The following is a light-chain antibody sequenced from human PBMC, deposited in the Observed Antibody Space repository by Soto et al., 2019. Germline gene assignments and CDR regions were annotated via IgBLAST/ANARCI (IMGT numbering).Light chain of an antibody. V-gene: IGKV1-5*01. Sequence: DVQLIQSPSTLSASIGDRVTITCRVSQPIRDWVAWYQQKPGKAPKLLIYDATSSDSGVPSRFSGSGSETEFTLTISSLQPGDFETYYCQQYDSYSNTFGQGTRVEL. CDR1: QPIRDW. J-gene: IGKJ1*01. CDR2: DAT. CDR3: QQYDSYSNT.